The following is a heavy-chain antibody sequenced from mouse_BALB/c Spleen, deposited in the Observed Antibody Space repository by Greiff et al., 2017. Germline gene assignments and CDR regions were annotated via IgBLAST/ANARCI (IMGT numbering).Heavy chain of an antibody. V-gene: IGHV5-6-4*01. CDR1: GFTFSSYT. Sequence: EVQGVESGGGLVKPGGSLKLSCAASGFTFSSYTMSWVRQTPEKRLEWVATISSGGSYTYYPDSVKGRFTISRDNAKNTLYLQMSSLKSEDTAMYYCTREGIYYGYWGQGTTLTVSS. J-gene: IGHJ2*01. CDR3: TREGIYYGY. CDR2: ISSGGSYT.